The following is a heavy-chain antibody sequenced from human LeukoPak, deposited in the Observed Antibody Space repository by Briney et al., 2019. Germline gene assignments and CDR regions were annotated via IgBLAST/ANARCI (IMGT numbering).Heavy chain of an antibody. D-gene: IGHD2-2*01. CDR2: INPNSGGT. CDR1: GYTFTGYY. CDR3: ARVSADCSSTSCYSPYDY. Sequence: ASVKVSCKASGYTFTGYYMHWVRQAPGQGLEWMGWINPNSGGTNYAQKFQGRVTMTRDTSISTAYMELSRLRSDDTAVYYCARVSADCSSTSCYSPYDYWGQGTLVTVSS. V-gene: IGHV1-2*02. J-gene: IGHJ4*02.